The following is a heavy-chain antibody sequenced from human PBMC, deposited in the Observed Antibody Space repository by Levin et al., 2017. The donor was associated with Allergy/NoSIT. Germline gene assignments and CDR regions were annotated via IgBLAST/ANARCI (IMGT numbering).Heavy chain of an antibody. CDR3: ARFYRSSSGGKTFDY. Sequence: LSLTCAASGFTFGTYWMSWVRQAPGKGLEWVANIKQDGSEKYYVDSVKGRFTISRDNAKNSLYLQMNSLRAEDTAVYYCARFYRSSSGGKTFDYWGQGTLVTVSS. D-gene: IGHD2-2*01. J-gene: IGHJ4*02. CDR1: GFTFGTYW. V-gene: IGHV3-7*01. CDR2: IKQDGSEK.